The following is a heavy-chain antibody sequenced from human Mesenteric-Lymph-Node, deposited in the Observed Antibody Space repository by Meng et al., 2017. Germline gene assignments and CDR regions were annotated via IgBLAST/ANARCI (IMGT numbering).Heavy chain of an antibody. CDR3: AKIGSNHQFDL. V-gene: IGHV1-2*06. Sequence: QVQLVQSGAEVKKPGASVKVSCKASGYTFTDYYMQWVRQAPGQGLEWMGRINPHTGGINYAQEFQGRVAMTRDTSISTAYMELSRLRTDDTAVYYCAKIGSNHQFDLWGQGTLVTVSS. CDR2: INPHTGGI. D-gene: IGHD4-11*01. CDR1: GYTFTDYY. J-gene: IGHJ4*02.